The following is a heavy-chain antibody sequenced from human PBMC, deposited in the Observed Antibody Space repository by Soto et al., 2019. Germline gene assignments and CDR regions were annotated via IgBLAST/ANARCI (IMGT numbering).Heavy chain of an antibody. CDR2: ISGSGGST. CDR3: AKGNYYGSGPMDV. V-gene: IGHV3-23*01. Sequence: GGSLRLSCAASGFTFSSYAMSWVRQAPGKGLEWVSAISGSGGSTYYADSVKGRSTISRDNSKNTLYLQMNSLRAEDTAVYYCAKGNYYGSGPMDVWGQGTTVTVSS. D-gene: IGHD3-10*01. CDR1: GFTFSSYA. J-gene: IGHJ6*02.